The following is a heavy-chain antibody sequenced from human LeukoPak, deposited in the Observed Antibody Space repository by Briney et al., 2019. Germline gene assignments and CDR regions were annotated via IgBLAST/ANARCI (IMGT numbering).Heavy chain of an antibody. Sequence: PGGSLRLSCAASGFTFSSYGMHWVRQAPGKGLEWVAVISYDGSNKYYADSVKGRFTISRDNSKNTLYLQMNSLRAEDTAVYYCVSVAAAGTSRDYWGQGTLVTVSS. CDR3: VSVAAAGTSRDY. D-gene: IGHD6-13*01. CDR2: ISYDGSNK. CDR1: GFTFSSYG. J-gene: IGHJ4*02. V-gene: IGHV3-30*03.